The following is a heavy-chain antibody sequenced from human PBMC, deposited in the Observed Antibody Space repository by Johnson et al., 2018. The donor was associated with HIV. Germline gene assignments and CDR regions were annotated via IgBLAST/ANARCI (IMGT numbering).Heavy chain of an antibody. CDR3: AKGYSSTWHDAFNI. J-gene: IGHJ3*02. CDR2: IAWDGSSA. CDR1: GFIFNNYA. V-gene: IGHV3-43D*03. D-gene: IGHD6-13*01. Sequence: VQLVESGGDVVQPGGSLRLSCAASGFIFNNYAMHWVRQAPGKGLEWVSLIAWDGSSAYYADSVKGRFTIARDNSKNSLYLEMNSLRAEDTALYYCAKGYSSTWHDAFNIWGQGRMVTGSS.